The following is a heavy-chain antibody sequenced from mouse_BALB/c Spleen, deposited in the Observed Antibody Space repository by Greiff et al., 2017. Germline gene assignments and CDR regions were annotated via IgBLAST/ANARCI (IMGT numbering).Heavy chain of an antibody. J-gene: IGHJ2*01. CDR2: IYPGNSDT. Sequence: EVQLQQSGTVLARPGASVKMSCKASGYTFTSYWMHWVKQRPGQGLEWIGAIYPGNSDTSYNQKFKGKAKLTAVTSTSTAYMELSSLTNEDSAVYYCTRNGYEGYFDYWGQGTTLTVSS. CDR1: GYTFTSYW. V-gene: IGHV1-5*01. D-gene: IGHD2-2*01. CDR3: TRNGYEGYFDY.